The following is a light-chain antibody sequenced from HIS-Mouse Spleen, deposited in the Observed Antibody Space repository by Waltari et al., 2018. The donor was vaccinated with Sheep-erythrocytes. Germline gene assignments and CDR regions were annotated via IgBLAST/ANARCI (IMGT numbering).Light chain of an antibody. CDR1: HSLLHSNRYNY. CDR3: MQALQTPRT. CDR2: LGS. V-gene: IGKV2-28*01. Sequence: DIVMTQSPLSLPVTPGEPASISCMSTHSLLHSNRYNYLDWYLQQPGQSPQLLIYLGSNRASGVPDRFSGSGSGTDFTLKISRVEAEDVGVYYCMQALQTPRTFGQGTKVEIK. J-gene: IGKJ1*01.